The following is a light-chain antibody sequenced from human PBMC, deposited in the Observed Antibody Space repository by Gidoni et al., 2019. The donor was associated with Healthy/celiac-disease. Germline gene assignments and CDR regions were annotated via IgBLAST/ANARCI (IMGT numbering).Light chain of an antibody. Sequence: EIVLTQSPATLSLSPGERATLSCRASQSVSSYLAWYQQKPGQAPRLLIYDASNRATGIPARFSGSWSGTDFTLPISSLEPEDFAVYYCQQRSNWLWTFGQGTKVEIK. CDR2: DAS. J-gene: IGKJ1*01. CDR1: QSVSSY. CDR3: QQRSNWLWT. V-gene: IGKV3-11*01.